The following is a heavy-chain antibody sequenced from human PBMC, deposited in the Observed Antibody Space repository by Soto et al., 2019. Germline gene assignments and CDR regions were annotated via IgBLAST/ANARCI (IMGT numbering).Heavy chain of an antibody. Sequence: SETLSLTCGVSGGTVASSHWWSWVRQSPGGGLEWIGNVYHTGDTNLNPSLQSRVTISVDKSNNQFSPRLNSLTAADTAVYFCAREIVTAGGNNYLDPWGPGTLVTVSS. D-gene: IGHD2-21*02. J-gene: IGHJ5*02. CDR1: GGTVASSHW. CDR2: VYHTGDT. V-gene: IGHV4-4*02. CDR3: AREIVTAGGNNYLDP.